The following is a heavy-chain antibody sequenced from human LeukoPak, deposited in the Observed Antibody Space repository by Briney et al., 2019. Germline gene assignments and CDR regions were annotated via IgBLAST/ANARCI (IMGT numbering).Heavy chain of an antibody. D-gene: IGHD5-12*01. J-gene: IGHJ4*02. Sequence: GGSLELSCTPSGFTVTDYDMHWVRQAPGKGLEWVSSISSGSGYIYYADSVRGRFTISRDNAKNSLYLQMNSLRAEDTAVYYCARDAGGYSGYDFSGYWGQGTLVTVSS. CDR1: GFTVTDYD. CDR2: ISSGSGYI. CDR3: ARDAGGYSGYDFSGY. V-gene: IGHV3-21*01.